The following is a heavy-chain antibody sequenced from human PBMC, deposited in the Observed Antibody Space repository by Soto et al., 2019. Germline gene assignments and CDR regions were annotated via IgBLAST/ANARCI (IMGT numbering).Heavy chain of an antibody. CDR1: GFTFSSYA. V-gene: IGHV3-30-3*01. CDR2: ISYDGSNK. CDR3: ARAVDIVPVGGFDY. J-gene: IGHJ4*02. D-gene: IGHD5-12*01. Sequence: GGSLRLSCAASGFTFSSYAMHWVRQAPGKGLEWVAVISYDGSNKYYADSVKGRFTISRDNSKNTLYLQMNSLRAEDTAVYYCARAVDIVPVGGFDYWGQGTLVTVSS.